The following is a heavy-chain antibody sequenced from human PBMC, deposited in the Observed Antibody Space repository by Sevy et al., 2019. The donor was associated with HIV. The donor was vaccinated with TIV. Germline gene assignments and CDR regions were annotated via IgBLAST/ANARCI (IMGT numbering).Heavy chain of an antibody. CDR3: AKRRVQSGLSGGGANYGMVV. D-gene: IGHD2-8*02. Sequence: GGSLRLSCAASGFPFSSYAMSWVRQAPGKGLEWVSTLIGGGSRTYYADSVTGRFIISRDNSRNTLYLQMNSLRAEDTGIYYCAKRRVQSGLSGGGANYGMVVCGRGTTVTVSS. J-gene: IGHJ6*02. CDR2: LIGGGSRT. V-gene: IGHV3-23*01. CDR1: GFPFSSYA.